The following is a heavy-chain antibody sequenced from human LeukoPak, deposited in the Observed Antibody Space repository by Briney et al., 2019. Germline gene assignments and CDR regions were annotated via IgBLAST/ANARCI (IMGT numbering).Heavy chain of an antibody. V-gene: IGHV4-38-2*02. D-gene: IGHD6-19*01. J-gene: IGHJ4*02. Sequence: SETLSLTCTVSGYSISSGYYWGWIRQPPGKGLEWIGSIYHSGSTYYNPSLKSQVTISVDTSKNQFSLKLSSVTAADTAVYYCARGKGRNIAVAGTWDYWGQGTLVTVSS. CDR1: GYSISSGYY. CDR3: ARGKGRNIAVAGTWDY. CDR2: IYHSGST.